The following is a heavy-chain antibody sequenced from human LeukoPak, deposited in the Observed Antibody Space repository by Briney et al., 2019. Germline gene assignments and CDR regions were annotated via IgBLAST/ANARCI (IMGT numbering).Heavy chain of an antibody. V-gene: IGHV3-53*01. CDR2: IYSGGST. J-gene: IGHJ3*02. Sequence: AGGSLRLSCAASGFTVSSNYMSWVRQAPGKGLEWVSVIYSGGSTYYADSVKGRFTISRDNSKNTLYLQMNSLRAEDTAVYYCARDSPRGAFDIWGQGTMVTVSS. CDR1: GFTVSSNY. CDR3: ARDSPRGAFDI.